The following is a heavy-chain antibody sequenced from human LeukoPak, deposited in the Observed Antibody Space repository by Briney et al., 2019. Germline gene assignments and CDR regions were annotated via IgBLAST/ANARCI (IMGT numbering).Heavy chain of an antibody. V-gene: IGHV3-30*03. Sequence: GGSLRLSCAASGFTFSSYGMHWVRQAPGKGLEWVAVISYDGSNKYYPDSVKGRFTISRDNSKNTLYLQMNSLRAEDTTVYYCARSTSSEYDIYHFDYWGQGTLVTVSS. CDR1: GFTFSSYG. J-gene: IGHJ4*02. CDR3: ARSTSSEYDIYHFDY. CDR2: ISYDGSNK. D-gene: IGHD3-9*01.